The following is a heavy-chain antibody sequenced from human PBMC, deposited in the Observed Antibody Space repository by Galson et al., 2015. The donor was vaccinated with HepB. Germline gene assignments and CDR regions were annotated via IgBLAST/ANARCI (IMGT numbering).Heavy chain of an antibody. Sequence: ETLSLTCTVSGGSISSYYWSWIRQPPGKGLEWIGYIYYSGSTNYNPSLKSRVTISVDTSKNQFSLKLSSVTAADTAVYYCARSGEVVRGNLLDWYFDLWGRGTLVTVSS. D-gene: IGHD3-10*01. J-gene: IGHJ2*01. V-gene: IGHV4-59*01. CDR2: IYYSGST. CDR3: ARSGEVVRGNLLDWYFDL. CDR1: GGSISSYY.